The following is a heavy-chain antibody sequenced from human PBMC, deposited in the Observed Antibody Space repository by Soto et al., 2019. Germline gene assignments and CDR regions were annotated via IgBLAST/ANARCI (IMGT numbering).Heavy chain of an antibody. Sequence: SETLSLTCTVSGGSVSSGSYYWSWIRQPPGKGLEWIGYIYYSGSTNYNPSLKSRVTISVDTSKNQFSLKLSSVTAADTAVYYRARARSVWFGGLLSYYGMDGRGQGNTVTVSS. CDR3: ARARSVWFGGLLSYYGMDG. J-gene: IGHJ6*02. CDR2: IYYSGST. V-gene: IGHV4-61*01. CDR1: GGSVSSGSYY. D-gene: IGHD3-10*01.